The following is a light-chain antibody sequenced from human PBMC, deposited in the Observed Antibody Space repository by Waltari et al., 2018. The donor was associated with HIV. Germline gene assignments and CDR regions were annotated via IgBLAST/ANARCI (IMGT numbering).Light chain of an antibody. CDR1: QSISTY. J-gene: IGKJ5*01. Sequence: DIQMTQSPSSLFASVGDRVTITCRASQSISTYLNWYLQKPGKAPKLLIYAASSLLSGVPSRFSGSGSGTDFTLTISSLQPEDFATYYCQQSYSIPITFGQGTRLEIK. CDR3: QQSYSIPIT. CDR2: AAS. V-gene: IGKV1-39*01.